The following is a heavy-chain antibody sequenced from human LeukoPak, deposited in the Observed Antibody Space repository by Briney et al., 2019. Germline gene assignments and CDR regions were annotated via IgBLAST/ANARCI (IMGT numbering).Heavy chain of an antibody. D-gene: IGHD3-22*01. CDR2: IYYSGST. J-gene: IGHJ4*02. Sequence: KPSETLSLTCTVSGGSISSYYWSWIRQPPGKGLEWIGYIYYSGSTNYNPSLKSRVTISVDTSKNQFSLKLSSVTAADTAVYYCARPYYYDGYFDYWGQGTLVTVSS. V-gene: IGHV4-59*01. CDR1: GGSISSYY. CDR3: ARPYYYDGYFDY.